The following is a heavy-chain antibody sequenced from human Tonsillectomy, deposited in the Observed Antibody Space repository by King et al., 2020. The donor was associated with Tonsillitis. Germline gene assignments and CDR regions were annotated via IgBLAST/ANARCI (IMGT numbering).Heavy chain of an antibody. V-gene: IGHV4-59*01. CDR2: IYYSGTT. D-gene: IGHD3-22*01. J-gene: IGHJ4*02. CDR3: ARDNPHDSRGSRGIFDY. Sequence: NYYWTCIRQPPVKELEWIGYIYYSGTTNYNPSLKSRVTISVDMSKNQFSLNLSSVTAADTAVYYCARDNPHDSRGSRGIFDYWGKGSLVTVSS. CDR1: NYY.